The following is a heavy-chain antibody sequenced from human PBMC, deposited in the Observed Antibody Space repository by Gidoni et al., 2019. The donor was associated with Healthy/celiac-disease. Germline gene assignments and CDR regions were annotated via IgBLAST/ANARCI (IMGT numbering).Heavy chain of an antibody. Sequence: QVQLQQWGAGLLKPSETLSLTCAVYGGSFSGYYWSWIRPPPGKGREWIGEINHSGSTNYNPSLKSRVTISVDTSKNQFSLKLSSVTAADTAVYYCARVGGTRRPYYYYYYMDVWGKGTTVTVSS. J-gene: IGHJ6*03. CDR3: ARVGGTRRPYYYYYYMDV. D-gene: IGHD3-16*01. CDR1: GGSFSGYY. V-gene: IGHV4-34*01. CDR2: INHSGST.